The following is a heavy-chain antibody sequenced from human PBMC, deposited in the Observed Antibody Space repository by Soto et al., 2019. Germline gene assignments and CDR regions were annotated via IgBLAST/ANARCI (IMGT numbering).Heavy chain of an antibody. CDR2: IYWNDDK. D-gene: IGHD3-16*01. CDR1: GFSVGARVVG. V-gene: IGHV2-5*01. J-gene: IGHJ4*02. CDR3: AHSPWGAAPDY. Sequence: GPTLVNATQTLTLTCALSGFSVGARVVGVGWIRQPPGKALEWLAIIYWNDDKLYRPSLQSRLTITKDTSKNQVVLTMTNMDPVDTATYYCAHSPWGAAPDYWGQGTPVTVSS.